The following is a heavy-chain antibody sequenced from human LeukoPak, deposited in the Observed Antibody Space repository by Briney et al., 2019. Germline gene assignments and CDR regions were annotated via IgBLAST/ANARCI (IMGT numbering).Heavy chain of an antibody. Sequence: GGSLRLSCAASGFTFSGSAMHWVRQASGKGLEWVGRIRSKANSYATAYAASVKGRFTISRDDSKNTAYLQMNSLKTEDTAVYYCAAARPDYYYYGMDVWGQGTTVTVS. CDR2: IRSKANSYAT. V-gene: IGHV3-73*01. CDR1: GFTFSGSA. D-gene: IGHD6-6*01. CDR3: AAARPDYYYYGMDV. J-gene: IGHJ6*02.